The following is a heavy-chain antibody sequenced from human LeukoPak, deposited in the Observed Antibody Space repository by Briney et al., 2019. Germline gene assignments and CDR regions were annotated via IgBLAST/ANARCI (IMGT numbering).Heavy chain of an antibody. CDR3: AKGGQYDSSGYGFDY. J-gene: IGHJ4*02. CDR1: GFSISSYA. Sequence: GRSLRLSCAASGFSISSYAIHWVRQAPGKGLESVAVISYDGSNKYYADSVKGRFTISRDNSKNTLYLQMNSLRAEDTAVYYCAKGGQYDSSGYGFDYWGQGTLVTVSS. D-gene: IGHD3-22*01. V-gene: IGHV3-30-3*01. CDR2: ISYDGSNK.